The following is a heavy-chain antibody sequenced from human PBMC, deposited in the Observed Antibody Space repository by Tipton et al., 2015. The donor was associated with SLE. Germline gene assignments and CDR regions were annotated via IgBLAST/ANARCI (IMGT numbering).Heavy chain of an antibody. CDR1: AGSISSHY. CDR2: IYYSGST. Sequence: TLSLTCTVSAGSISSHYCSWIPHPPGQGLEWIGYIYYSGSTNYNPSLKSRVTISVDTSKNQFSLKLSSVTAADTAVYYCATYTAMASFDYWGQGNLVTVSA. V-gene: IGHV4-59*11. D-gene: IGHD5-18*01. J-gene: IGHJ4*02. CDR3: ATYTAMASFDY.